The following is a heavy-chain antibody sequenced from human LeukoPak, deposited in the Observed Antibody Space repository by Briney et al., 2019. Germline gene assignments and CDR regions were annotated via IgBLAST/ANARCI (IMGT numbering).Heavy chain of an antibody. V-gene: IGHV4-59*01. CDR1: GGSISSYY. D-gene: IGHD3-10*01. CDR2: IYYSGST. CDR3: AATMVRGVWSYYMDV. J-gene: IGHJ6*03. Sequence: SETLSLTCTVSGGSISSYYWSWIRQPPGKGLEWIGYIYYSGSTNYNPSLKSRVTISVDTSKNQFSLKLSSVTAADTAVYYCAATMVRGVWSYYMDVWGKGTTVTVSS.